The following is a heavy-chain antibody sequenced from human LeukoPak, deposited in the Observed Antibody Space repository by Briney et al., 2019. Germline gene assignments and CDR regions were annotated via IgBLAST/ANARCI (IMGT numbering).Heavy chain of an antibody. Sequence: GESLKISCEGSGYSFTSYWIGWVRQMPGKGLEWMGIIYSPSFQGQVTISADKSISTAYLQWSSLKASDTAMYYCARQGQQLEVDYWGQGTLVTVSS. V-gene: IGHV5-51*01. CDR3: ARQGQQLEVDY. J-gene: IGHJ4*02. D-gene: IGHD6-13*01. CDR1: GYSFTSYW. CDR2: IY.